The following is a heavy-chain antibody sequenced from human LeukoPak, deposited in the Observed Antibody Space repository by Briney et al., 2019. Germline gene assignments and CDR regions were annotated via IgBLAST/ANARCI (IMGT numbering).Heavy chain of an antibody. V-gene: IGHV3-30*04. Sequence: GGSLRLSCAASGFTFSSYAMHWVRQAPGKGLEWVAVISYDGSNKYYADSVKGRFTISRDNSKNTLYLQMNSLRAEDTAVYYCARSQYCSSTSCHVPPLYWGQGTLVTVSS. J-gene: IGHJ4*02. CDR3: ARSQYCSSTSCHVPPLY. D-gene: IGHD2-2*01. CDR2: ISYDGSNK. CDR1: GFTFSSYA.